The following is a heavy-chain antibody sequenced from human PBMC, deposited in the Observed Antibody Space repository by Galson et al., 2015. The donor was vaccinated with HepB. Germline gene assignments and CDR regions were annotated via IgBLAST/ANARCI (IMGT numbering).Heavy chain of an antibody. CDR3: ARDKNFDVLTGHQNLVRGFDY. CDR1: GFPFSTHA. J-gene: IGHJ4*02. D-gene: IGHD3-9*01. CDR2: ISYDGSSK. Sequence: SLRLSCAGSGFPFSTHALHWVRQAPGKGLEWVAVISYDGSSKFYADSVSGRFNVSRDNSRNTLFLHMSSLRYGDTAVYYCARDKNFDVLTGHQNLVRGFDYWGQGTLVSVSS. V-gene: IGHV3-30*04.